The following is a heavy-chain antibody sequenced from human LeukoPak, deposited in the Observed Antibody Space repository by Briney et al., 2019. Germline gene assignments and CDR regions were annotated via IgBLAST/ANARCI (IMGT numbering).Heavy chain of an antibody. V-gene: IGHV4-59*08. D-gene: IGHD3-10*01. Sequence: SETLSLTCTVSGGSISSYYWSWIRQPPGKGLEWIGYIYYSGSTNYNPSLKSRVTISVDTSKNQFSLKLSSVTAADTAVYYCARQKKYYGSGRHSNWFDPWGQGTLVTVSS. J-gene: IGHJ5*02. CDR2: IYYSGST. CDR1: GGSISSYY. CDR3: ARQKKYYGSGRHSNWFDP.